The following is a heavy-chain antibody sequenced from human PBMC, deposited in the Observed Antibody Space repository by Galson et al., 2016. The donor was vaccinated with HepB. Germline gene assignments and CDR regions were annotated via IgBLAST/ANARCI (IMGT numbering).Heavy chain of an antibody. CDR1: GFTFSDYY. Sequence: SLRLSCAASGFTFSDYYMSWIRQAPGKGLEWVSYISISSSYTNYADSVKGRFTISRDNAKKSLYLQMNSLRAEDTAVYYCARADSYGGGYYLEYWGQGTLVTVSS. D-gene: IGHD5-18*01. CDR2: ISISSSYT. J-gene: IGHJ4*02. CDR3: ARADSYGGGYYLEY. V-gene: IGHV3-11*06.